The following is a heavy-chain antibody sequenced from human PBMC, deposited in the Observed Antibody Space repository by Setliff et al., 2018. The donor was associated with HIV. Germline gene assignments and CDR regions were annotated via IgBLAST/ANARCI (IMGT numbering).Heavy chain of an antibody. CDR3: ARNQDIDMANDAFDM. CDR2: INPNSGGT. CDR1: GYPFTGYY. Sequence: ASVKVSCKASGYPFTGYYMHWVRQAPGQGLEWMGWINPNSGGTNYAQKFQGRVTMTRDTSMSTIYMELRRLRSDDTAVYFCARNQDIDMANDAFDMWGQGTMVTVSS. J-gene: IGHJ3*02. V-gene: IGHV1-2*02. D-gene: IGHD2-15*01.